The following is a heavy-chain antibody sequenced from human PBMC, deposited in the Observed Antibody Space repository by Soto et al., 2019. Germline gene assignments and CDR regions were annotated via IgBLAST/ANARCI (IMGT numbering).Heavy chain of an antibody. Sequence: GGSLRLSCAASGFTFSSKSMSWVRQPPGKGLEWVSGISGSGGSTYYADSVKGRFTISRDNSKNTLFLQMNSLRVEDTAVYYCARDESSSMYYFAYWGQGTVVTVSS. J-gene: IGHJ4*02. CDR3: ARDESSSMYYFAY. D-gene: IGHD6-13*01. V-gene: IGHV3-23*01. CDR1: GFTFSSKS. CDR2: ISGSGGST.